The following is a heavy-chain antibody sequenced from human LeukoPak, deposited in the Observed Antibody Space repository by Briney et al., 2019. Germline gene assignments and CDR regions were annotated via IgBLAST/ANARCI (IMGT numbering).Heavy chain of an antibody. CDR1: GGSFSGYY. J-gene: IGHJ4*02. V-gene: IGHV4-34*01. D-gene: IGHD3-10*01. Sequence: KPSETLSLTGAGYGGSFSGYYWSWLRQAPGKGLEGSGEINHSGSTNYNPSLKSGVTIAVDTSTTQFSLKVSSVLAADAAVYYCARDIGYGSGSFYPLDYWGQGTLVLVSS. CDR2: INHSGST. CDR3: ARDIGYGSGSFYPLDY.